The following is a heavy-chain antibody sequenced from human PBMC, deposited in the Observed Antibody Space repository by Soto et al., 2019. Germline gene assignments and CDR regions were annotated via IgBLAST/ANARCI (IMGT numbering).Heavy chain of an antibody. CDR1: GGTFSSYT. CDR2: IIPIRGIA. CDR3: ARDDCSGGSCYRFDY. V-gene: IGHV1-69*08. J-gene: IGHJ4*02. D-gene: IGHD2-15*01. Sequence: QVQLVQSGAEVKKPGSSVKVSCKASGGTFSSYTISWVRQAPGQGLEWMGRIIPIRGIANYAQKFQGRVTITADKSTSTAYMELSSLRSEDTAVYYCARDDCSGGSCYRFDYWGQGTLVTVSS.